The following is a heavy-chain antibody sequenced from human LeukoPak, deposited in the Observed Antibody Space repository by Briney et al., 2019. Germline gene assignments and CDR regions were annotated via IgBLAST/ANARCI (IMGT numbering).Heavy chain of an antibody. CDR2: INPNSGGT. D-gene: IGHD2-21*02. CDR3: ARCRFEVVTELDY. J-gene: IGHJ4*02. CDR1: GYTFTGYY. Sequence: ASVKVSCKASGYTFTGYYMHWVRQAPGQGLEWMGRINPNSGGTNYAQKFQGRVTMTRDMSISTAYMELSRLRSDDTAVYYCARCRFEVVTELDYWGQGTLVTVSS. V-gene: IGHV1-2*06.